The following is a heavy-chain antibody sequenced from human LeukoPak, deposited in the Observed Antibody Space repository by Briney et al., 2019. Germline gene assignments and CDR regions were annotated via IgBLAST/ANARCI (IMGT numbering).Heavy chain of an antibody. CDR3: ARDPHYYDSSGYV. D-gene: IGHD3-22*01. V-gene: IGHV1-69*04. J-gene: IGHJ4*02. CDR1: GYTFTSYG. Sequence: SVKVSCKASGYTFTSYGISWVRQAPGQGLEWMGRIIPIVGVGNYAQKFQGRVTITADRSTSTVYMELSSLRSEDTAMYYCARDPHYYDSSGYVWGQGTLVTVSS. CDR2: IIPIVGVG.